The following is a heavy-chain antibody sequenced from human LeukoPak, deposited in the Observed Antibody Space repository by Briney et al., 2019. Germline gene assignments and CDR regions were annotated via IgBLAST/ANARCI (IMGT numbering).Heavy chain of an antibody. CDR1: GSTFSNYA. D-gene: IGHD5-18*01. Sequence: PGGSLRLSCAASGSTFSNYAMHWVRQAPGKGLEWVAATSHDEGNKYYADSVKGRFTISRDNSRNTLYLEVNSLRTDDTAVYYCARGPGLAMGKGYFDYCGQGTLVTVSS. CDR3: ARGPGLAMGKGYFDY. J-gene: IGHJ4*02. CDR2: TSHDEGNK. V-gene: IGHV3-30-3*01.